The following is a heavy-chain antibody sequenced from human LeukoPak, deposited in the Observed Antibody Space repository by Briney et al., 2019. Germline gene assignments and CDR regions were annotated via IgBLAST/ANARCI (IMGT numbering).Heavy chain of an antibody. D-gene: IGHD6-19*01. V-gene: IGHV3-53*01. Sequence: GGSLRLSCAASGFTFSSYEMNWVRQAPGKGLEWVSVIYSGGSTYYADSVKGRFTISRDNSKNTLYLQMNSLRAEDTAVYYCRQWLVQGAFDIWGQGTMVTVSS. CDR1: GFTFSSYE. CDR2: IYSGGST. CDR3: RQWLVQGAFDI. J-gene: IGHJ3*02.